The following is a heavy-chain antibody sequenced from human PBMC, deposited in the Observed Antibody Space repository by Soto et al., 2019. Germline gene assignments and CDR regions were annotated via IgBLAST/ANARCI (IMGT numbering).Heavy chain of an antibody. CDR2: ISAYNGNT. Sequence: GASVKVSCKASGYTFTSYGISWVRQAPGQGLEWMGWISAYNGNTNYAQKLQGRVTMATDTSTSTAYMELRSLRSDDTAVYYCARDPGGLYARYYYGMDVWGQGTTVTVS. V-gene: IGHV1-18*01. CDR3: ARDPGGLYARYYYGMDV. D-gene: IGHD3-16*01. CDR1: GYTFTSYG. J-gene: IGHJ6*02.